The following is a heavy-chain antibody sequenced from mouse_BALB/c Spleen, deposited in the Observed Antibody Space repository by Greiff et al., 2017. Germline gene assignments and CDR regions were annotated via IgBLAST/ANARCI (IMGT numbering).Heavy chain of an antibody. J-gene: IGHJ1*01. V-gene: IGHV5-6-4*01. D-gene: IGHD2-1*01. CDR3: ARKGDGNYWYFDV. Sequence: EVQGVESGGGLVKPGGSLKLSCAASGFTFSSYTMSWVRQTPEKRLEWVATISSGGSYTYYPDSVKGRFTISRDNAKNTLYLQMSSLKSEDTAMYYCARKGDGNYWYFDVWGAGTTVTVSS. CDR1: GFTFSSYT. CDR2: ISSGGSYT.